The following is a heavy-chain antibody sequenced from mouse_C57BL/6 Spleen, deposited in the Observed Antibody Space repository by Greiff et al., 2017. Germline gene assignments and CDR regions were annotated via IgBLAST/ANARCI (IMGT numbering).Heavy chain of an antibody. CDR2: ISDGGSYT. CDR1: GFTFSSYA. CDR3: ATYYSNYVRYFDV. Sequence: EVMLVESGGGLVKPGGSLKLSCAASGFTFSSYAMSWVRQTPEKRLEWVATISDGGSYTYYPDNVKGRFTISRDNAKNNLYLQMSHLKSEDTAMYYCATYYSNYVRYFDVWGTGTTVTVSS. V-gene: IGHV5-4*03. D-gene: IGHD2-5*01. J-gene: IGHJ1*03.